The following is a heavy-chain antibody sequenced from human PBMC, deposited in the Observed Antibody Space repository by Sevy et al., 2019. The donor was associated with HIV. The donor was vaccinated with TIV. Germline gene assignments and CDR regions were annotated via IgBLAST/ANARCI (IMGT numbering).Heavy chain of an antibody. J-gene: IGHJ3*02. CDR1: GYSFTSYW. D-gene: IGHD3-22*01. Sequence: GESLKISCKGSGYSFTSYWIDWVRQMPGKGLEWMGIIYPGDSDTRFSPSFQGQVTISADKSISPAYLQWSSLKASDTAMYYCARRRAYYYDSSGYRDQNAFDIWGQGTMVTVSS. CDR3: ARRRAYYYDSSGYRDQNAFDI. CDR2: IYPGDSDT. V-gene: IGHV5-51*01.